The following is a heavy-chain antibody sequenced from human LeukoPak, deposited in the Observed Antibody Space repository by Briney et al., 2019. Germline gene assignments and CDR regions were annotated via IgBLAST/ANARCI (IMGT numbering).Heavy chain of an antibody. D-gene: IGHD2-21*02. CDR2: IYSGGST. CDR1: GFTVSSNY. V-gene: IGHV3-53*01. Sequence: GGSLRLSCAASGFTVSSNYMSWVRQAPGKGLEWVSVIYSGGSTYYADSVKGRFTISRDNSKNTLYLQMNSLRAEDTAVYYCARAYCGGDCSLYYYGMDVWGQGTTVTVSS. CDR3: ARAYCGGDCSLYYYGMDV. J-gene: IGHJ6*02.